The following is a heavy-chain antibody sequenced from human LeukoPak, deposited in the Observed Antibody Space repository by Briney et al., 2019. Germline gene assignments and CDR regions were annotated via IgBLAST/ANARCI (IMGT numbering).Heavy chain of an antibody. D-gene: IGHD5-18*01. V-gene: IGHV3-66*01. Sequence: GGSLRLSCAASGFTVSSNYMSWVRQAPGKGLEWVSVIYSGGSTYYADSVKGRFTISRDNSKNTLYLQMNSLRAEDTAVYYCARDTAVVKYYYYGMDVWGQGTTVTVSS. J-gene: IGHJ6*02. CDR3: ARDTAVVKYYYYGMDV. CDR2: IYSGGST. CDR1: GFTVSSNY.